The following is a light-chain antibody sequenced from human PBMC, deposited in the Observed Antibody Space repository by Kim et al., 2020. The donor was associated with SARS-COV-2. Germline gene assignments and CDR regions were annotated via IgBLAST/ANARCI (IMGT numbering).Light chain of an antibody. CDR3: QHYTGYPLT. V-gene: IGKV1-5*03. J-gene: IGKJ4*01. Sequence: ASVGDRVTSTCRASQSISSRLAWYQQKPGKAPKLLIYMASTLESGVPSRFSGSEAGTEFTLTISSLQPDDFATYYCQHYTGYPLTFGGGTKVDIK. CDR2: MAS. CDR1: QSISSR.